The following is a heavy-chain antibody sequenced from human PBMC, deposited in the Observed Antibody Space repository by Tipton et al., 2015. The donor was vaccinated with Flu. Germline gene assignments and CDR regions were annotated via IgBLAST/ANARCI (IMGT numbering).Heavy chain of an antibody. J-gene: IGHJ5*02. CDR3: AAVAGNGNRFDP. D-gene: IGHD6-19*01. Sequence: TLSLTCAVSGDSISSDFYWAWIRQFPGKGLEWIGTVSRTGSTIYNPSLKSRVTISVDTSKNHFSLKLTSVTAADTATYYCAAVAGNGNRFDPWGQGTLVTVAS. V-gene: IGHV4-38-2*01. CDR1: GDSISSDFY. CDR2: VSRTGST.